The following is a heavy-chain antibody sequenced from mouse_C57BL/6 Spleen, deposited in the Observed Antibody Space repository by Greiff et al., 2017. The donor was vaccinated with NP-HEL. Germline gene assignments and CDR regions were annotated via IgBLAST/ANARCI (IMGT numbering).Heavy chain of an antibody. CDR3: ARELRGAMDY. D-gene: IGHD3-3*01. CDR2: ISSGSSTI. J-gene: IGHJ4*01. V-gene: IGHV5-17*01. Sequence: EVHLVESGGGLVKPGGSLKLSCAASGFTFSDYGMYWVRQAPEKGLEWVAYISSGSSTIYYADTVKGRFTISRDNAKNTLFLQMTSLRSEDTAMYYWARELRGAMDYWGQGTSVTVSS. CDR1: GFTFSDYG.